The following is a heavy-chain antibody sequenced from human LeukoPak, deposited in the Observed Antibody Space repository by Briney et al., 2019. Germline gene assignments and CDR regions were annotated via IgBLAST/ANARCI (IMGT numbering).Heavy chain of an antibody. CDR3: ARGRNGFDP. CDR1: GYTFTSYD. CDR2: MNPNSGNT. V-gene: IGHV1-8*01. Sequence: ASVTVSCKASGYTFTSYDINWVRQAPGQGLEWMGWMNPNSGNTDYAQKFQGRVTMTRNTSISTAYMELSSLRSEDTAVYYCARGRNGFDPWGQGTLVTVSA. J-gene: IGHJ5*02.